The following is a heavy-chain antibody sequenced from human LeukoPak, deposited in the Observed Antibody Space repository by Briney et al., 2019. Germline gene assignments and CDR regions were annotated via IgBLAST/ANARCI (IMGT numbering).Heavy chain of an antibody. J-gene: IGHJ4*02. D-gene: IGHD6-19*01. CDR1: GYTFTDYY. CDR3: ARVLRSGWYFESGY. V-gene: IGHV1-2*02. Sequence: ASVKVSCKASGYTFTDYYLHWVRQAPGQGLEWMGWINPNGGVTTYAQKFHSRVTLTRDTSIRTAYMELTSLTSDDTDVYVCARVLRSGWYFESGYWGQGTLVTVSS. CDR2: INPNGGVT.